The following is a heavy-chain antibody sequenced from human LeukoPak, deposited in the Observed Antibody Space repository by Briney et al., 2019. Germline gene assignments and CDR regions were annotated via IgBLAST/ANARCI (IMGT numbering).Heavy chain of an antibody. J-gene: IGHJ4*02. CDR1: GYTFTGYY. CDR3: ARGSNYYYDVTADYPRY. CDR2: FPPKSGGT. Sequence: SLKVSCKASGYTFTGYYMHWVRRASGQGIEWTGWFPPKSGGTNYPQKFQGRVTMTRDTSSSTAYMDLSRLRSDDTAVYYCARGSNYYYDVTADYPRYWGQGTLVTVSS. V-gene: IGHV1-2*02. D-gene: IGHD3-22*01.